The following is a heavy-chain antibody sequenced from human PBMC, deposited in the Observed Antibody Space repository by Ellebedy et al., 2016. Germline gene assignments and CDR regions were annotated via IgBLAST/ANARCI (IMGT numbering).Heavy chain of an antibody. D-gene: IGHD3-10*01. CDR1: GFTFSTYA. Sequence: GGSLRLXCAASGFTFSTYAMSWVRQAPGKGLEWVSVISGSGGSTYYADSVKGRFTISRDNAKNSLYLQMNSLRAEDTALYYCAKDTIPYGSGSYYRDWGQGTLVTVSS. CDR2: ISGSGGST. J-gene: IGHJ4*02. CDR3: AKDTIPYGSGSYYRD. V-gene: IGHV3-23*01.